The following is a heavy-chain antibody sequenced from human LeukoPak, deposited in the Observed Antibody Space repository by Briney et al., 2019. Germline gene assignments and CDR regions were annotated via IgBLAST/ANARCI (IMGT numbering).Heavy chain of an antibody. CDR2: IWYDGSNK. CDR3: AMASYYALDY. D-gene: IGHD2/OR15-2a*01. J-gene: IGHJ4*02. CDR1: GFTFSSYG. Sequence: PGRSLRLSCAASGFTFSSYGMHGVRQAPGKGLEWVAVIWYDGSNKYYADSVKGRFTISRDNSKNTLYLQMNSLRAEDTAVYYCAMASYYALDYWGQGTLVTVSS. V-gene: IGHV3-33*01.